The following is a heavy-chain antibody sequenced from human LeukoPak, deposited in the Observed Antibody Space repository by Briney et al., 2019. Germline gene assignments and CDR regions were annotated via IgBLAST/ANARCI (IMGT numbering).Heavy chain of an antibody. CDR2: IIPIFGTA. D-gene: IGHD2-2*02. Sequence: GASVKVSCKASGGTFSSYAISWVRQAPGQGLEWMGGIIPIFGTANYAQKFQGRVTITTDESTSTAYMELSSLRSEDTAVYYCARGHRYCSSTSCYTGYYYYYMDVWGKGTTVTVSS. J-gene: IGHJ6*03. CDR1: GGTFSSYA. CDR3: ARGHRYCSSTSCYTGYYYYYMDV. V-gene: IGHV1-69*05.